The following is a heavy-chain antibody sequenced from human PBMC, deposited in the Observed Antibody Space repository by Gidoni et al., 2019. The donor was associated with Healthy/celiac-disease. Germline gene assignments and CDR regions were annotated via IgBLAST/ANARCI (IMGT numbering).Heavy chain of an antibody. Sequence: QLQLQTSGPGLVKPSETLSLTCTVSGCPISSSSYYWGWIRQPPGKGLEGIGSINYSGSTYYNPSLKSRVTISVDTSKNQFSLKLSSVTAADTAVYYCARRKGSGPAVLFDPWGQGTLVTVSS. CDR3: ARRKGSGPAVLFDP. CDR1: GCPISSSSYY. J-gene: IGHJ5*02. V-gene: IGHV4-39*01. CDR2: INYSGST. D-gene: IGHD6-19*01.